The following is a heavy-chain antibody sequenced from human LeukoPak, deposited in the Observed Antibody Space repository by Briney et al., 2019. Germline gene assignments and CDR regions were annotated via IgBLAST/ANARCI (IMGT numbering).Heavy chain of an antibody. Sequence: SETLSLTCTVSGGSISSYYWGWIRQPAGKGLEWIGRIYTSGSTNYNPSLKSRVTMSVDTSKNQFSLKLSSVTAADTAVYYCAREPYESYDILTGAFDYWGQGTLVTVSS. J-gene: IGHJ4*02. CDR3: AREPYESYDILTGAFDY. D-gene: IGHD3-9*01. V-gene: IGHV4-4*07. CDR2: IYTSGST. CDR1: GGSISSYY.